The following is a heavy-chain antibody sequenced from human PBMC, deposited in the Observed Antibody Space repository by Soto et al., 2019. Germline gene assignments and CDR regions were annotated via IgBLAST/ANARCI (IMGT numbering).Heavy chain of an antibody. CDR1: GFTFSSYG. CDR2: TSYDGSSK. D-gene: IGHD6-13*01. V-gene: IGHV3-30*18. J-gene: IGHJ4*02. CDR3: AKEHDSRQGCDY. Sequence: QVPLVESGGGVVQPGRSLRLSCAASGFTFSSYGMHWVRQAPGKGLEWVAVTSYDGSSKYYGDSVKGRFTISRDNSKNTLYLQMNSLRAEDTAVYYCAKEHDSRQGCDYWGQGTLVTVSS.